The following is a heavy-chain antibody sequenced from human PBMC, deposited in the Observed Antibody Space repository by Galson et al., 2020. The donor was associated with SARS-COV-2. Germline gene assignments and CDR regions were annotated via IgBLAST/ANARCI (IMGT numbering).Heavy chain of an antibody. D-gene: IGHD3-3*01. CDR3: ARALRFTIFGVSSPDAFDI. J-gene: IGHJ3*02. CDR2: IYYGGRT. CDR1: GAPANSRSYS. V-gene: IGHV4-61*01. Sequence: SETLSLTCSVSGAPANSRSYSWTCIRQSPGKGLEWIGDIYYGGRTNYNPSLTSRVTISVDTSTNQFSLRVTSVTAADAAVYYCARALRFTIFGVSSPDAFDIWGQGTALTVSS.